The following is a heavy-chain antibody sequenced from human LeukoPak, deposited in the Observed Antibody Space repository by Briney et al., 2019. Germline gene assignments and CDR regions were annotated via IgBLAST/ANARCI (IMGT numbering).Heavy chain of an antibody. CDR2: IKQDGSEK. CDR3: ARVKVNTAMALQYYHYYMDV. Sequence: GGSLRLSCAASGFTFSSYWMSWVRQAPGKGLEWVANIKQDGSEKYYVDSVKGRFTISRDNAKNSLYLQMNSLRAEDTAVYYCARVKVNTAMALQYYHYYMDVWGKGTTVIVSS. CDR1: GFTFSSYW. J-gene: IGHJ6*03. D-gene: IGHD5-18*01. V-gene: IGHV3-7*01.